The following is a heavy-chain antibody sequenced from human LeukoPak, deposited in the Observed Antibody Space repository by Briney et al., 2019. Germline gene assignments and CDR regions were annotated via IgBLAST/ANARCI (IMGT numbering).Heavy chain of an antibody. CDR1: GGSFSGYY. V-gene: IGHV4-34*01. CDR2: INHSGST. CDR3: ARPGYSYGFSWFDP. Sequence: SETLSLTCAVYGGSFSGYYWSWIRQPPGKGLEWIGEINHSGSTNYNPSLKSRVTISVDTSKNQFSLKLSSVTAADTAVYYCARPGYSYGFSWFDPWGQGTLVTVSS. J-gene: IGHJ5*02. D-gene: IGHD5-18*01.